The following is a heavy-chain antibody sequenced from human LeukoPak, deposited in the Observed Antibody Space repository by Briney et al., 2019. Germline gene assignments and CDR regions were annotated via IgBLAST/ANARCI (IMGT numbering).Heavy chain of an antibody. CDR3: ARDKDTMIVYLDY. Sequence: PGGSLRLSCAASGFTFSSYAMHWVRQAPGKGLEWVAVISYDGSNKYYADSVKGRFTISRDNSKNTLYLQMNSLRAEDTAVYYCARDKDTMIVYLDYWGQGTLVTVSS. CDR1: GFTFSSYA. D-gene: IGHD3-22*01. J-gene: IGHJ4*02. V-gene: IGHV3-30-3*01. CDR2: ISYDGSNK.